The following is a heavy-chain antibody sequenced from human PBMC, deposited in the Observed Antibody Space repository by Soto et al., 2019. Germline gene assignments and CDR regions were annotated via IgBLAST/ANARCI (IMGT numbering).Heavy chain of an antibody. CDR1: GDSVASNSAS. V-gene: IGHV6-1*01. J-gene: IGHJ5*02. Sequence: SQTLSLTCTISGDSVASNSASWNWIRQSPSRGLEWLGRTYYRSKWYNDYAVSVKSRITINPDTSKNQFSLQLNSVTPEDTATDYCARASGYSSSRYWCRPWGQGSLFTVSS. D-gene: IGHD6-13*01. CDR2: TYYRSKWYN. CDR3: ARASGYSSSRYWCRP.